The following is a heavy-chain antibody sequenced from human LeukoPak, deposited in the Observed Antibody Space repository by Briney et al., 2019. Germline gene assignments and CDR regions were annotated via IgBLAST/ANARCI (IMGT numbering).Heavy chain of an antibody. CDR2: IYYSGST. V-gene: IGHV4-30-4*01. CDR3: ARHPQNPSFDP. Sequence: PSQTLSLTCSVSGDSISSGDYYWSWIRQPPGKGLEWIGYIYYSGSTYYNPSLKSRVTISVDTSKNQFSLKLSSVTAADTAVYFCARHPQNPSFDPWGQGTLVTVSS. J-gene: IGHJ5*02. CDR1: GDSISSGDYY.